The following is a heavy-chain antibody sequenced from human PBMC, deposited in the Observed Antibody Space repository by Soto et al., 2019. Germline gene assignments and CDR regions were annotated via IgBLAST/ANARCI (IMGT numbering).Heavy chain of an antibody. V-gene: IGHV4-59*01. CDR1: GGSISSYY. CDR3: ASMRGDSSTLGYCSSTSCYWFDY. Sequence: SETLSLTCTVSGGSISSYYWSWIRQPPGKGLEWIGYIYYSGSTNYNPSLKSRVTISVDTSKNQFSLKLSSVTAADTAVYYCASMRGDSSTLGYCSSTSCYWFDYWGQGTLVPVSS. CDR2: IYYSGST. D-gene: IGHD2-2*01. J-gene: IGHJ4*02.